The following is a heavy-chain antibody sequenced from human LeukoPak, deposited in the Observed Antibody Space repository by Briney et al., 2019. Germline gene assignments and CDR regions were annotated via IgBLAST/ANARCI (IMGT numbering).Heavy chain of an antibody. V-gene: IGHV4-30-4*01. CDR2: IYYSGST. CDR3: ARVGSPPTYYDFWSGYSEPFDP. Sequence: SETLSLTCTVSGGSISSGDYYWSWIRQPPGKGLEWIGYIYYSGSTYYNPSLKSRVTISVDTSKNRFSLKLSSVTAADTAVYYCARVGSPPTYYDFWSGYSEPFDPWGQGTLVTVSS. D-gene: IGHD3-3*01. CDR1: GGSISSGDYY. J-gene: IGHJ5*02.